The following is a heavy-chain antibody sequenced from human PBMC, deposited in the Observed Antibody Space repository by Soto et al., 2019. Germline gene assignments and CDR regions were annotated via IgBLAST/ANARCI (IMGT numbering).Heavy chain of an antibody. CDR2: VSSNGGYT. CDR1: GCKFSNYG. Sequence: GGSMRVSCAAAGCKFSNYGRRWVRQAPGKGLEYVSAVSSNGGYTYYANSVKGRFTISRDNSKNTLYLQMGSLRAEDMAVYYCAREGNSSGWKGGFGYWGQGTLVTVSS. CDR3: AREGNSSGWKGGFGY. V-gene: IGHV3-64*01. D-gene: IGHD6-19*01. J-gene: IGHJ4*02.